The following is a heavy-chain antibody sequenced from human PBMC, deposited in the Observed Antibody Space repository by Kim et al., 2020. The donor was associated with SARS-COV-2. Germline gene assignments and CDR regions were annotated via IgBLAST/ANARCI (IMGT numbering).Heavy chain of an antibody. CDR3: GRSGYSSSSSLGW. CDR1: GGFISSYY. D-gene: IGHD6-6*01. CDR2: IYYSGST. V-gene: IGHV4-59*08. Sequence: SETLSLTCTVSGGFISSYYWNWIRQPPGKGLEWIGYIYYSGSTNYNPSLKSGVTISGDTSKTQFSLNLSSVTAADTDVFYCGRSGYSSSSSLGWWGLGT. J-gene: IGHJ4*02.